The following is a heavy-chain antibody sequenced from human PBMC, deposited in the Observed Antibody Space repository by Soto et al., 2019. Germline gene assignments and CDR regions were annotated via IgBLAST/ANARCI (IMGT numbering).Heavy chain of an antibody. CDR1: GGSISSGGYY. D-gene: IGHD3-22*01. CDR3: ARDRYYYDSSGYYRWFDP. CDR2: IYYSGST. Sequence: TLSLTCTVSGGSISSGGYYWSWIRQHPGKGLEWIGYIYYSGSTYYNPSLKSRVTMSVDTSKNQFSLKLSSVTAADTAVYYCARDRYYYDSSGYYRWFDPWGQGTLVTVSS. V-gene: IGHV4-30-4*08. J-gene: IGHJ5*02.